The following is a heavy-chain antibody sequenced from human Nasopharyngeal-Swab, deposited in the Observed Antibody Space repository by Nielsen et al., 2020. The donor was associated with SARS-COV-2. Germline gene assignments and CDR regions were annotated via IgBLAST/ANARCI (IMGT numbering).Heavy chain of an antibody. CDR2: ISSSSSYI. CDR1: GFTFNNYN. V-gene: IGHV3-21*01. Sequence: GASLKISCAASGFTFNNYNFNWVRQAPGKGLEWVSSISSSSSYIYYADSVKGRFTISRDNAKNSLYLQMNSLRAEDTAVYYCARDGLDYDFWSAYFMGVWGQGTTVTVSS. J-gene: IGHJ6*02. D-gene: IGHD3-3*01. CDR3: ARDGLDYDFWSAYFMGV.